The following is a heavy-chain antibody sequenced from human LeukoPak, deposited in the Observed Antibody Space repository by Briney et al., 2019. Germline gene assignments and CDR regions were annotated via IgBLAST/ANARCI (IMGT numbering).Heavy chain of an antibody. V-gene: IGHV1-2*02. CDR2: INPNSGGT. Sequence: SVKVSCKASGYTFTGYYMHWVRQAPGQGLDWMQWINPNSGGTNYAQKFQGRVTMTRDTSISTAYMELSRLRSDDTAVYYCARGTIVVAYYYMDVWGKGTTVTVSS. CDR1: GYTFTGYY. CDR3: ARGTIVVAYYYMDV. J-gene: IGHJ6*03. D-gene: IGHD2-15*01.